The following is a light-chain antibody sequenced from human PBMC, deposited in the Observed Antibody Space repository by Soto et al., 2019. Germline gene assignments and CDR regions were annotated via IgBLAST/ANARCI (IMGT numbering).Light chain of an antibody. Sequence: AIRMTQSPSSFSASTGDRVTITCRASQDISSYLAWYQQKPGKAPKLLINLASTLQSGVPLRFSGSGSVTDFTLTISWPKSEDFATYYWQPYNSYPYTLGQGTKLEI. CDR2: LAS. V-gene: IGKV1-8*01. CDR3: QPYNSYPYT. J-gene: IGKJ2*01. CDR1: QDISSY.